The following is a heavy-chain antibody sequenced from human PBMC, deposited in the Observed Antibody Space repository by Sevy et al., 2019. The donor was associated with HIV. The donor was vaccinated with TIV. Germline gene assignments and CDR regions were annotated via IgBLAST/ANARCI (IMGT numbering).Heavy chain of an antibody. CDR2: ISAYNGNT. CDR3: ARDGYLGTESYYFDY. CDR1: GYTFTSYG. V-gene: IGHV1-18*01. Sequence: ASVKVSCKASGYTFTSYGISWVRQAPGQGLEWMGWISAYNGNTNYAQKLQGRGTMTTDTSTSTAYMELRSLRSDDTAVYYCARDGYLGTESYYFDYWGQGTLVTVSS. D-gene: IGHD7-27*01. J-gene: IGHJ4*02.